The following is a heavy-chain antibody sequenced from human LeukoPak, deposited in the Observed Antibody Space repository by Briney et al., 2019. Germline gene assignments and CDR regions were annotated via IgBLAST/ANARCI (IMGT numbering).Heavy chain of an antibody. CDR3: ARGKSGYDYGLDH. D-gene: IGHD5-12*01. V-gene: IGHV1-69*05. CDR2: LIPVFGTT. Sequence: SVKVSCKAWVGIFSCHAISWVRQPRGQGLEGVGGLIPVFGTTNYAEKFQGRVTITTDESTRTSYMELRSLKSDDTAVYYCARGKSGYDYGLDHWGQGILVIVSS. J-gene: IGHJ4*02. CDR1: VGIFSCHA.